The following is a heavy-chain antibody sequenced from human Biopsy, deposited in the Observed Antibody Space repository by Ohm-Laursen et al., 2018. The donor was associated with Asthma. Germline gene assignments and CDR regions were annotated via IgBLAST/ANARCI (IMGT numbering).Heavy chain of an antibody. D-gene: IGHD3-22*01. CDR3: AKARIHHFYDSSGYYRHD. CDR1: GFTVSTNG. Sequence: SLRLSCAASGFTVSTNGMSWVRQPPGKGLEWVSVIYSGGGTYYADSVQGRVTISRDNSKNTLSLQMNSLRAEDTAVYYCAKARIHHFYDSSGYYRHDWGQGTLVTVSS. CDR2: IYSGGGT. V-gene: IGHV3-53*01. J-gene: IGHJ4*02.